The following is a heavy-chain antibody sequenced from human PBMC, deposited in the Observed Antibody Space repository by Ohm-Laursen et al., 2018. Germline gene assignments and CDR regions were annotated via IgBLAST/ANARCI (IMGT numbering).Heavy chain of an antibody. CDR2: INPSGGRT. Sequence: ASVKVSCKASGYTFTSYYIHWVRQAPGQGLEWMGTINPSGGRTSYAQRFQGRLTMTRDTSTSTVYMEMSSLRSEDTAVYYCVNRAWLDCWGQGTLVTVSS. J-gene: IGHJ4*02. CDR3: VNRAWLDC. V-gene: IGHV1-46*01. D-gene: IGHD6-19*01. CDR1: GYTFTSYY.